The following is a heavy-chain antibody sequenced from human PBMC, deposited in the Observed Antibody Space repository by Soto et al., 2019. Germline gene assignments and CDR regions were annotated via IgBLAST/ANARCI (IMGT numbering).Heavy chain of an antibody. V-gene: IGHV4-39*01. D-gene: IGHD3-16*01. Sequence: QLQLQESGPGLVKPSETLSLTCTVSGGSISSSSYYWGWIRQHPGKGLEWIGSIYYSGSTYYNPSLKSRVTISVDTSKNQFSLKLSSVTAADTAVYYCARHTGGYYYYYYMDVWGKGTTVTVSS. CDR1: GGSISSSSYY. J-gene: IGHJ6*03. CDR2: IYYSGST. CDR3: ARHTGGYYYYYYMDV.